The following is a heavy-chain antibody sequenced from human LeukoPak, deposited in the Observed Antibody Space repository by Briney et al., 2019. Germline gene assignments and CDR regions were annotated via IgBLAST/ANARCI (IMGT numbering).Heavy chain of an antibody. CDR3: ARDTASCSTSCHLGSYSAYYFDY. J-gene: IGHJ4*02. Sequence: ASVKVSCKASGATFSSYAISWVRQAPGPRLEWLGRIIPILGIANYAQKFQGRVTITADKSTSTAYMELSSLRSEDTAVYYCARDTASCSTSCHLGSYSAYYFDYWGQGTLVTVSS. CDR1: GATFSSYA. CDR2: IIPILGIA. V-gene: IGHV1-69*04. D-gene: IGHD2-2*01.